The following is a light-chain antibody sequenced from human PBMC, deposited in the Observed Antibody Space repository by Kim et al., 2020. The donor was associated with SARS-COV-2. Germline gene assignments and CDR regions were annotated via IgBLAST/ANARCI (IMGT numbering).Light chain of an antibody. CDR3: QQYDDLPLT. CDR1: QNIRIY. J-gene: IGKJ4*01. V-gene: IGKV1-33*01. CDR2: DAS. Sequence: DIQMTQSPSSLSASVGDRVTITCQASQNIRIYVNWFQKKPGKAPKLLINDASTLQVGDPSRYSGGGSGTHFTFTISSLQPEDIATYYCQQYDDLPLTFGGGTKVDIK.